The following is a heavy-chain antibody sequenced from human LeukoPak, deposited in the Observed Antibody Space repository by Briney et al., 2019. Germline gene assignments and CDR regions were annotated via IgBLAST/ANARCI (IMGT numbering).Heavy chain of an antibody. J-gene: IGHJ6*02. D-gene: IGHD3-3*01. CDR2: ISYDGSNK. CDR1: GFTFSSYG. V-gene: IGHV3-30*03. CDR3: ARVGDHWRMDV. Sequence: QSGGSLRLSCAASGFTFSSYGMHWVRQAPGKGLEWVAVISYDGSNKYYADSVRGRFTISRDNAKNSLYLQMNSLRAEDTAVYYCARVGDHWRMDVWGQGTTVTVSS.